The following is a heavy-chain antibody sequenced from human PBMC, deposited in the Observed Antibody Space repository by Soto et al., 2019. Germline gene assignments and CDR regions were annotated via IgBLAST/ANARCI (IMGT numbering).Heavy chain of an antibody. CDR2: IYSGGST. CDR3: ARGQTGTTPTEYYYYYMDV. Sequence: GGSLRLSCAASGFTVSSNYMSWVRQAPGKGLEWVSVIYSGGSTYYADSVKGRFTISRDNSKNTLYLQMNSLRAEDTAVYYCARGQTGTTPTEYYYYYMDVWGKGTTVTVSS. D-gene: IGHD1-1*01. J-gene: IGHJ6*03. V-gene: IGHV3-66*01. CDR1: GFTVSSNY.